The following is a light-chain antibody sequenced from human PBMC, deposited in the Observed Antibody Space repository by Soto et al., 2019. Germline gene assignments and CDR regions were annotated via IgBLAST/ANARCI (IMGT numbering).Light chain of an antibody. CDR3: QQYINLWT. V-gene: IGKV3-15*01. CDR1: QSVSSN. Sequence: EIVLTQSPATLSVSPWERATLSCRASQSVSSNLAWYQQKPGQSPTLLIYGASTRATGVPARFSGSGSGTEFTLTISSLQSEDFAVYYCQQYINLWTFGQGTKVDI. CDR2: GAS. J-gene: IGKJ1*01.